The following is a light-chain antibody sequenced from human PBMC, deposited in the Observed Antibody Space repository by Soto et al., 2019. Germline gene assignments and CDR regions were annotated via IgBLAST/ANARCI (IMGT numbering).Light chain of an antibody. CDR1: QSISSY. CDR3: QQSYSTFPDT. J-gene: IGKJ2*01. Sequence: DIQMTQSPSSLSASVGDRVTITCRASQSISSYLNWYQQKPGKAPKLLIYAASSLQSGVPSRFSGSGSGTDFTLTISSLQPEDFATYYCQQSYSTFPDTVGQGTKLEIK. V-gene: IGKV1-39*01. CDR2: AAS.